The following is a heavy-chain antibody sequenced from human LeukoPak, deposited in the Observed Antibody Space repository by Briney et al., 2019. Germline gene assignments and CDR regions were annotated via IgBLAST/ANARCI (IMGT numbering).Heavy chain of an antibody. J-gene: IGHJ6*02. V-gene: IGHV3-30*04. CDR2: ISYDGSNK. CDR3: AKDLRTYYYYGMDV. Sequence: GGSLRLSCAASGFTFSSYAMHWVRQAPGKGLEWVAVISYDGSNKYYADSVKGRFTISRDNAKNSLYLQMNSLRAEDTALYYCAKDLRTYYYYGMDVWGQGTTVTVSS. CDR1: GFTFSSYA.